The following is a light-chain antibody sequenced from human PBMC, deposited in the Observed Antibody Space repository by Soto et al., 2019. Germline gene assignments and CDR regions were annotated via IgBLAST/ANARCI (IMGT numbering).Light chain of an antibody. CDR3: QQYDQWPIT. CDR2: DAS. V-gene: IGKV3D-15*01. CDR1: QSVSSY. J-gene: IGKJ5*01. Sequence: EIVLTQSPATLSLSPGERATLSCRASQSVSSYLAWFQQKPGQAPRLLIYDASNRATGIPARFSGSGSGTEFSFTVTSLQSEDFAVYYCQQYDQWPITFGQGTRLEIK.